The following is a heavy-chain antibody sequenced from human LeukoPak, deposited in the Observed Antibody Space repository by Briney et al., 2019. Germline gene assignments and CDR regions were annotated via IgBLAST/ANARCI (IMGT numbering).Heavy chain of an antibody. D-gene: IGHD6-13*01. J-gene: IGHJ5*02. CDR3: AGVARYSSSWYWFDP. V-gene: IGHV4-31*03. Sequence: SETLSLTCTVSGGSISSGDYYWSWIRQHPGKGLEWIGYIYYSGSTYYNPSLKSRVTISVDTSKNQFSLNLSSVTAADTAVYYCAGVARYSSSWYWFDPWGQGILVTVSS. CDR2: IYYSGST. CDR1: GGSISSGDYY.